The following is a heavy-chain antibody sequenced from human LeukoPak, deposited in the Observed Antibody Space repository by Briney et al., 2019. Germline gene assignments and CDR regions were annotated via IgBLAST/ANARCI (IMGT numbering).Heavy chain of an antibody. V-gene: IGHV1-69*04. CDR1: GYTFTSYY. CDR3: AREEESTYFDY. Sequence: SVKVSCKASGYTFTSYYMHWVRQAPGQGLEWMGRIIPILGIANYAQKFQGRVTITADKSTSTAYMELSSLRSEDTAVYYCAREEESTYFDYWGQGTLVTVSP. D-gene: IGHD3-10*01. CDR2: IIPILGIA. J-gene: IGHJ4*02.